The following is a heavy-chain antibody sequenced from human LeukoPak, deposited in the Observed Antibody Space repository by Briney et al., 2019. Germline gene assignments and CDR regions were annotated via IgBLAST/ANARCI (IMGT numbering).Heavy chain of an antibody. V-gene: IGHV3-23*01. D-gene: IGHD5-24*01. CDR2: ISGSGEST. J-gene: IGHJ3*02. Sequence: PGGSLRLSCAASGFTFTPYAMGWGRQAPGKGLEWVSGISGSGESTYYADSVQGRFTISRDNYKNTMFLQMNTLRADDTDIYYCAKVLYEMATWGAFDIWGLGTMVTVSS. CDR1: GFTFTPYA. CDR3: AKVLYEMATWGAFDI.